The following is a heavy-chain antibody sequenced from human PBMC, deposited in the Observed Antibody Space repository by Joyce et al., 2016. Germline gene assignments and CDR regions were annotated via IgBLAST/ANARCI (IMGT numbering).Heavy chain of an antibody. Sequence: QVQLVQSGAEVKKPGASVKVSCKASGYTFTGYYIHWVRQAPGQGRWWMGRINPKSGGKDYAQRVQGRCTMTRDTSISTAYMELRRLRSDDTAVYYCASPPTPYCSGGRCPLRYWGQGTLVTVSS. CDR1: GYTFTGYY. D-gene: IGHD2-15*01. CDR3: ASPPTPYCSGGRCPLRY. V-gene: IGHV1-2*06. CDR2: INPKSGGK. J-gene: IGHJ4*02.